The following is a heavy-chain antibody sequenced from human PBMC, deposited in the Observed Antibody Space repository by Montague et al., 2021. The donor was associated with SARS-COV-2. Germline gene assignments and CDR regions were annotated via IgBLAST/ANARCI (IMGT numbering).Heavy chain of an antibody. CDR1: GLSLSTSGIC. V-gene: IGHV2-70*11. D-gene: IGHD3-9*01. CDR2: XDWDDDK. J-gene: IGHJ6*02. CDR3: ARRTYDILTGYDYGMDV. Sequence: PALVKPTQTLTLTCTFSGLSLSTSGICVSWIRQPPGKALEWLARXDWDDDKYYSTSLKTRLTISKDTSKNQVVLTMTNMDPVDTATYYCARRTYDILTGYDYGMDVWGQGTTVTVSS.